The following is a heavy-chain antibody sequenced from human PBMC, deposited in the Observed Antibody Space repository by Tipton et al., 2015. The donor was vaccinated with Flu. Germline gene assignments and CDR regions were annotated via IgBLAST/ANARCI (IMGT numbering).Heavy chain of an antibody. D-gene: IGHD4-11*01. CDR1: GGSFSGYY. J-gene: IGHJ5*02. CDR3: ARRDYSNYVSEPKNWFDP. CDR2: INHSGST. Sequence: TLSLTCAVYGGSFSGYYWNWIRQPPGKGLEWIGEINHSGSTNYNPSLKSRATISVDASKSQFTLRLSSVTAADTALYYCARRDYSNYVSEPKNWFDPWGQGTLVTVSS. V-gene: IGHV4-34*01.